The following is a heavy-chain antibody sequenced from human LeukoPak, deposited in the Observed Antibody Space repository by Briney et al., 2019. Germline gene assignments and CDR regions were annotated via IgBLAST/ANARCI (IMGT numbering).Heavy chain of an antibody. D-gene: IGHD3-9*01. CDR2: IYYSGST. CDR3: ARVSRRTDYDILTGYYPYYYYYYMDV. J-gene: IGHJ6*03. Sequence: SETLSLTCTVSGGSISSYYWSWIRQPPGKGLEWIGYIYYSGSTNYNPSLKSRVTISVDTSKNQFSLKLTSVTAADTAVYYCARVSRRTDYDILTGYYPYYYYYYMDVWGKGTTVTVSS. V-gene: IGHV4-59*01. CDR1: GGSISSYY.